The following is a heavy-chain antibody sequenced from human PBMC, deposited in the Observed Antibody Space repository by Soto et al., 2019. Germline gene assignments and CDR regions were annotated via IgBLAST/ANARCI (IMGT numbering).Heavy chain of an antibody. CDR1: GYPFRSYD. CDR2: ANPNSGNT. V-gene: IGHV1-8*01. Sequence: ASVKVSCKASGYPFRSYDINWVRQAAGQGLEWMGWANPNSGNTGYRQKFQGRVTMTRDTSISTAYMELSSLTSEDTAVYFCARSRASDIGDMELDYWGQGTLVTVSS. D-gene: IGHD3-10*01. J-gene: IGHJ4*02. CDR3: ARSRASDIGDMELDY.